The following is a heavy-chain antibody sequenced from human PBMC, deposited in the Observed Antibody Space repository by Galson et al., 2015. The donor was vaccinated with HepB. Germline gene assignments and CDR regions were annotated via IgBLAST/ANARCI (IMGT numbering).Heavy chain of an antibody. V-gene: IGHV2-5*02. D-gene: IGHD3-3*01. Sequence: PALVKPTQTLTLTCTFSGFSLSTSGVGVNWIRQPPGKAPEWLALIYWDDDKRYNPSLKGRVTISKDTSKNEVVLKMTDLDPLDTATYYCAHRHIETIFGVVLNGVAFDCWGRGALVNVSS. J-gene: IGHJ3*01. CDR2: IYWDDDK. CDR3: AHRHIETIFGVVLNGVAFDC. CDR1: GFSLSTSGVG.